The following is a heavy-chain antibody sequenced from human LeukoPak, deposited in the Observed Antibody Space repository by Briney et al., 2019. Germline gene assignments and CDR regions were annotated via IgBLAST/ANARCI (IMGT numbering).Heavy chain of an antibody. CDR2: IYYSGST. D-gene: IGHD2-8*01. J-gene: IGHJ6*03. Sequence: PSETLSLTCTVSGGSISSYYWSWIRQPPGKGLEWIGYIYYSGSTNYNPSLKSRVTISVDTSKNQFSLKLSSVTAADTAVYYCARVDGRYCTNGVCARYYYYYYMDVWGKGTTVTVSS. V-gene: IGHV4-59*01. CDR3: ARVDGRYCTNGVCARYYYYYYMDV. CDR1: GGSISSYY.